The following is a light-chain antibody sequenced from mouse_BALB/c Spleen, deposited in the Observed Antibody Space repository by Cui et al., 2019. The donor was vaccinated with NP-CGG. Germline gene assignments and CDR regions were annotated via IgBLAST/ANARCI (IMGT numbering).Light chain of an antibody. CDR2: DTN. Sequence: QAVVTQESALTTSPGETVTITCRSSTGAVTTSNYANWVQENPDHLFPGLIGDTNNRAPGIPARFSGSLIGDKAALTITGAQTEDEAIYFCALWYSNHWVFGGGTKLTVL. J-gene: IGLJ1*01. CDR1: TGAVTTSNY. V-gene: IGLV1*01. CDR3: ALWYSNHWV.